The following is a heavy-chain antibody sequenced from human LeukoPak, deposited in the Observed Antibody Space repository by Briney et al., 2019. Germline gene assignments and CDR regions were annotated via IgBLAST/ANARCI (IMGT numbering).Heavy chain of an antibody. D-gene: IGHD2-8*02. J-gene: IGHJ4*02. Sequence: SETLSLTCAVYGGSFSGYYWSWIRQPPGKGLEWIGEINHSGSTNYNPSLKSRVTISVDTSKNQFSLKLISVTAADTAVYYCAREDTGGLDYWGQGTLVTVSS. CDR3: AREDTGGLDY. CDR1: GGSFSGYY. CDR2: INHSGST. V-gene: IGHV4-34*01.